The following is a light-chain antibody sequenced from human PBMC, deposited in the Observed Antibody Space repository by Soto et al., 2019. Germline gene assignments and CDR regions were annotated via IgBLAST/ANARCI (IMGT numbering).Light chain of an antibody. Sequence: EIVLTQSPGTLSLSPGERATLSCRASQSVSSSYLAWYQHKPGQAPRLLIYGASSKATGIPDRFSGSGSGTDFTLLISRLEPEDFAVYYGQQFGSSIFTFGPGTKVDIK. V-gene: IGKV3-20*01. J-gene: IGKJ3*01. CDR3: QQFGSSIFT. CDR1: QSVSSSY. CDR2: GAS.